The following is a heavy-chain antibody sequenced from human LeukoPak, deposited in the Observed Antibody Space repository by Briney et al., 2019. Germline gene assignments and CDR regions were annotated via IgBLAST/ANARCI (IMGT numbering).Heavy chain of an antibody. CDR1: GFTFSTYG. Sequence: GGSLRLSCAASGFTFSTYGMHWVRQAQGKGLEWVALIWDDGSNENYADSVKGRFTISRDNSRNTLYLQMNSLRGEDTAVYYCARGGLTIAEATTSWYLDYWGQGTLVTVSS. V-gene: IGHV3-33*01. CDR2: IWDDGSNE. D-gene: IGHD1-26*01. CDR3: ARGGLTIAEATTSWYLDY. J-gene: IGHJ4*02.